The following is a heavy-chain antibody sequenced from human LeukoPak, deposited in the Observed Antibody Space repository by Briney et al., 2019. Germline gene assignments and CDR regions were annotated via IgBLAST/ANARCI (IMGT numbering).Heavy chain of an antibody. CDR3: ARASDYYDSSGYRGAFDI. Sequence: SHTLSLTCTVSGGSISSGNYYWSWIRQPAGKRLEWIGRFYSGGSTTYNPSLKSRVTISADSAKNQVSLKMSSVTAADTAVYYCARASDYYDSSGYRGAFDIWGQGTMVTVSS. CDR1: GGSISSGNYY. V-gene: IGHV4-61*02. D-gene: IGHD3-22*01. J-gene: IGHJ3*02. CDR2: FYSGGST.